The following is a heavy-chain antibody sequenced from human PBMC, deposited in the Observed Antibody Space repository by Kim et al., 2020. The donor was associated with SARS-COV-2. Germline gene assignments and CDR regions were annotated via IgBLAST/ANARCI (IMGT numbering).Heavy chain of an antibody. CDR1: GFTFSSYS. D-gene: IGHD3-9*01. CDR3: ARDFYSISDILTGYSSRDAFDI. Sequence: GGSLRLSCAASGFTFSSYSMNWVRQAPGKGLEWVSSISSSSSYIYYADSVKGRFTISRDNAKNSLYLQMNSLRAEDTAVYYCARDFYSISDILTGYSSRDAFDIWGQGTMVTVSS. V-gene: IGHV3-21*01. CDR2: ISSSSSYI. J-gene: IGHJ3*02.